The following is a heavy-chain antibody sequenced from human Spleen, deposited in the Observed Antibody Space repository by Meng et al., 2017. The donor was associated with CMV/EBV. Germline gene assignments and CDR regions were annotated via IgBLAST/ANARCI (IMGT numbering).Heavy chain of an antibody. J-gene: IGHJ6*02. V-gene: IGHV2-5*01. D-gene: IGHD3-3*01. Sequence: SGPTLVKPTQTLTLTCTFSGFSLSTSGVGVGWIRQPPGKALEWLALISWNDDKRLSPSLKSRLTITKDTSKNQVVLTMTNMDPGDTATYYCARIFVVGGRNYDYGMDVWGQGTTVTVSS. CDR1: GFSLSTSGVG. CDR2: ISWNDDK. CDR3: ARIFVVGGRNYDYGMDV.